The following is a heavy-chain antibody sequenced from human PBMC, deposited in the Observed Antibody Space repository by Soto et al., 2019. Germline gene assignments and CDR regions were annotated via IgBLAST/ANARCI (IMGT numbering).Heavy chain of an antibody. D-gene: IGHD2-15*01. J-gene: IGHJ6*02. V-gene: IGHV3-33*01. CDR1: GFTFSSYG. CDR3: ARDHQEVVVAATPFSYYGMDV. Sequence: QVQLVESGGGVVQPGRSLRLSCAASGFTFSSYGMHWVRQAPGKGLEWVADIWYDGSNKYYADSVKGRFTMSRDNSKNTLYLQMNSMRAEDTAVYYCARDHQEVVVAATPFSYYGMDVWGQGTTVTVSS. CDR2: IWYDGSNK.